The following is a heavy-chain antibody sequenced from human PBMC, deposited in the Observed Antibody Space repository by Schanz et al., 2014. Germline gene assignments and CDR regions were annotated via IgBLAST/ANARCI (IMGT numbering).Heavy chain of an antibody. D-gene: IGHD3-9*01. V-gene: IGHV3-NL1*01. CDR1: GLNFDYYG. Sequence: VQLVESGGGVVQPGRSLRLSCATSGLNFDYYGMNWVRQAPGKGLEWVSSISSGGRNISYADSLKGRFTISRDNSRNTLLLQMKRLRVEDTAVYFCAKDPYDVLTGYQYYVDYWGPGRLVTVSS. J-gene: IGHJ4*02. CDR2: ISSGGRNI. CDR3: AKDPYDVLTGYQYYVDY.